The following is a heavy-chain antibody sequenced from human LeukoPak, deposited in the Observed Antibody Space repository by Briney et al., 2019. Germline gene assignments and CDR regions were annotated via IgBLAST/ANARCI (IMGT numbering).Heavy chain of an antibody. CDR2: IYYSGST. CDR1: GGSISSYY. J-gene: IGHJ6*03. Sequence: SETLSLTCTVSGGSISSYYWCWIRQPPGKGLEWIGYIYYSGSTNYNPSLKSRVTISVDTSKNQLSLKLSSVTAADTAVYYCARDCSSTSCYHSGYYYYYMDVWGKGTTVTVSS. CDR3: ARDCSSTSCYHSGYYYYYMDV. V-gene: IGHV4-59*01. D-gene: IGHD2-2*01.